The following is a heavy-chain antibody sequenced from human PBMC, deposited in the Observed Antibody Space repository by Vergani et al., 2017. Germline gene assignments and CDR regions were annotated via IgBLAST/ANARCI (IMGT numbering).Heavy chain of an antibody. D-gene: IGHD2-2*01. CDR1: GYTFTSYG. CDR3: ARDRGWSSTSCLYYYYGMDV. J-gene: IGHJ6*02. Sequence: QVQLVQSGAEVKKPGASVKVSCKASGYTFTSYGISWVRQAPGQGLEWMGWISAYNGNTNYAQKLQGRVTMTTDTSTSTAYMELSSLRSDDTAVYYCARDRGWSSTSCLYYYYGMDVWGQGTTVTVSS. CDR2: ISAYNGNT. V-gene: IGHV1-18*04.